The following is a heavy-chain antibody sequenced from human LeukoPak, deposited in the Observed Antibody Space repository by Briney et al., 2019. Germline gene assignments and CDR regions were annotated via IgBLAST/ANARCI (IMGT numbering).Heavy chain of an antibody. CDR3: ARDPPISCSGGSCYTSGEDY. D-gene: IGHD2-15*01. CDR1: GGSISSSSYY. CDR2: IYSSGST. J-gene: IGHJ4*02. Sequence: SETLSLTCTVSGGSISSSSYYWGWIRQPPGKGLEWIGSIYSSGSTYYNPSLKSRVTISVDTSKNQFSLKLSSVTAADTAVYYCARDPPISCSGGSCYTSGEDYWGQGTLVTVSS. V-gene: IGHV4-39*07.